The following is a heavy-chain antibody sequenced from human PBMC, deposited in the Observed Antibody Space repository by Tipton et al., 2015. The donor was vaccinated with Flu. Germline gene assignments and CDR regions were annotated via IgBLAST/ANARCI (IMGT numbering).Heavy chain of an antibody. CDR1: GYTFSNYY. CDR3: ARDSRKGDYGDLGDY. V-gene: IGHV1-46*01. CDR2: ISPTAGTT. D-gene: IGHD4-17*01. Sequence: QVQLVQSGPEVKKPGASVKVSCKTSGYTFSNYYLHWVRQAPGQGFDWMGIISPTAGTTTYGQKFKGRVTMTRDTSTTTIYMELSSLRSEDTAVYYCARDSRKGDYGDLGDYWGQGTLVTVSS. J-gene: IGHJ4*02.